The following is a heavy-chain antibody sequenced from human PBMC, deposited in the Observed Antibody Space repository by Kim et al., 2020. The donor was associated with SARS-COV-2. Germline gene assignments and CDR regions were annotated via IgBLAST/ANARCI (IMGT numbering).Heavy chain of an antibody. V-gene: IGHV3-74*01. CDR1: GFTFSSHS. CDR2: INSDGTTT. Sequence: GGSLRLSCAASGFTFSSHSMHWVRQAPGKGLVWVSRINSDGTTTSYGDSVKGRFTISRDNAKNTLYLQMKSLRAEDTAVDYCARRQFTSGWYDFDYWGQG. D-gene: IGHD6-19*01. J-gene: IGHJ4*02. CDR3: ARRQFTSGWYDFDY.